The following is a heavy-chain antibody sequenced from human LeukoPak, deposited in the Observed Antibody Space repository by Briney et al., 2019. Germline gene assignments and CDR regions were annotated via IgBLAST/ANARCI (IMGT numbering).Heavy chain of an antibody. V-gene: IGHV3-21*01. D-gene: IGHD5-12*01. CDR2: ISSSSSYI. CDR1: GIIFSSYS. J-gene: IGHJ4*02. CDR3: ARGPSGYHNT. Sequence: PGGSLRLSCAAPGIIFSSYSMNWVRQAPGKGLEWVASISSSSSYIYYADSVKGRFTISRDNAKKSLYLQMNSLRAEDTAVYYCARGPSGYHNTGGQGTLVTVSS.